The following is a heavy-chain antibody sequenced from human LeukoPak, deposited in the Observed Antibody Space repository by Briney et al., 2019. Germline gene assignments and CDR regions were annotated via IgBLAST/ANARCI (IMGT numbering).Heavy chain of an antibody. J-gene: IGHJ6*02. CDR1: GGSISSYY. V-gene: IGHV4-59*01. CDR2: IYYSGST. Sequence: PSETLSLTCTVSGGSISSYYWSWIRQPPGKGLEWIGYIYYSGSTNYNPSLKSRVTISVDTSKNQFSLKLSSVTAADTAVYYCARDAATIPRNYYYGMDVWGQGTTVTVSS. D-gene: IGHD5-12*01. CDR3: ARDAATIPRNYYYGMDV.